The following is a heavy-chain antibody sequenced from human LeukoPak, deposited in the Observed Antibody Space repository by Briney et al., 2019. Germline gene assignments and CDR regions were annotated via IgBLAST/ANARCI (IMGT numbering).Heavy chain of an antibody. CDR3: ASQFYYDSSGYYLANDAFDI. V-gene: IGHV1-24*01. J-gene: IGHJ3*02. D-gene: IGHD3-22*01. CDR2: FDPEDGET. Sequence: ASVKVSCKVSGFTLTELSMHWVRQAPGKGLEWMGGFDPEDGETIYAQKFQGRVTMTEDTSTDTAYMELSSLRSEDTAVYYCASQFYYDSSGYYLANDAFDIWGQGTMVTVSS. CDR1: GFTLTELS.